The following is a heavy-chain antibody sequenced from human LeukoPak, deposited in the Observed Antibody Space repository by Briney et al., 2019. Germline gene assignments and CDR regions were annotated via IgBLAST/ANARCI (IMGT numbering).Heavy chain of an antibody. J-gene: IGHJ4*02. CDR2: IYYSGST. V-gene: IGHV4-59*01. CDR3: ARGLGPEMYYFDY. CDR1: GGSISSYH. Sequence: AETLSLTCTVSGGSISSYHWSWIRQPPGKGLEWIGYIYYSGSTNYNPSLKSRVTISVDTSKNQFSLKLSSVTAADTAVYYCARGLGPEMYYFDYWGQGTLVTVSS.